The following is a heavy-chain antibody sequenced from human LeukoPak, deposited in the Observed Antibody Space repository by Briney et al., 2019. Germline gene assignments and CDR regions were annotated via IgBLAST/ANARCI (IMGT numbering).Heavy chain of an antibody. CDR3: ARDPSYANTGHYALDF. CDR2: ISYDGSNK. CDR1: GFTFSSYA. Sequence: GGSLRLSCAASGFTFSSYAMHWVRQAPGKGLEWVAVISYDGSNKYYADSVKGRFTISRDNSKNTLYLQMNSLRAEDTAVFYCARDPSYANTGHYALDFWGQGTKVTVSS. V-gene: IGHV3-30-3*01. J-gene: IGHJ3*01. D-gene: IGHD1-26*01.